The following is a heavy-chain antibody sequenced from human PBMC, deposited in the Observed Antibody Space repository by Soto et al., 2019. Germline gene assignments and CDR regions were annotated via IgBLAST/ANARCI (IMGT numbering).Heavy chain of an antibody. D-gene: IGHD3-22*01. V-gene: IGHV1-69*13. CDR1: GGTFSSYA. J-gene: IGHJ3*02. Sequence: ASVKVSCTASGGTFSSYAISWVRQAPGQGLEWMGGIIPIFGTANYAQKFQGRVTITADESTSTAYMELSSLRSEDTAVYYCARRLYYASLGYAFDIWGQGTMVTVSS. CDR3: ARRLYYASLGYAFDI. CDR2: IIPIFGTA.